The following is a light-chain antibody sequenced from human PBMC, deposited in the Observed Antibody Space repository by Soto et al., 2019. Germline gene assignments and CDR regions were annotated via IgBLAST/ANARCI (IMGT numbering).Light chain of an antibody. V-gene: IGKV1-39*01. Sequence: DIQLTQSPSSLSASVGDRVTITCRVSQGISSYLNWYRQQPGIAPKLLIYTASTLQSGVPSRFSGSGSGTDFTRTISSLQPEYFATYYRHQSYSTPLTFGQGSKVEI. CDR2: TAS. J-gene: IGKJ1*01. CDR1: QGISSY. CDR3: HQSYSTPLT.